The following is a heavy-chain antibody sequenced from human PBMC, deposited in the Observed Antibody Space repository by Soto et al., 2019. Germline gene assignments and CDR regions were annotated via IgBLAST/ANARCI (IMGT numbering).Heavy chain of an antibody. D-gene: IGHD2-2*01. CDR2: IDPSDSYT. J-gene: IGHJ6*02. CDR1: GYSFTSYW. V-gene: IGHV5-10-1*01. CDR3: ASRIVQGYYYYGMDV. Sequence: GESLKISCKGSGYSFTSYWISWVRQMPGKGLEWMGRIDPSDSYTNYSPSFQGHVTISADKSISTAYLQWSSLKASDTAMYYCASRIVQGYYYYGMDVWHQGTTVTVSS.